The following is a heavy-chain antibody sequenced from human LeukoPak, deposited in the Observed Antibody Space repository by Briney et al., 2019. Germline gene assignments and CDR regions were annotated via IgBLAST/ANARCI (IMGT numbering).Heavy chain of an antibody. CDR3: ARGGLGDSGTAAGALGRSRSYSYYYMDV. CDR1: GFTFRAYT. D-gene: IGHD3-10*01. V-gene: IGHV3-21*01. J-gene: IGHJ6*03. Sequence: GGSLRLSCAASGFTFRAYTVNWVRQAPGKGLEWVSSIGSSSTYIAYADSVKGRFTVSRDNAMNSLFLQMNSLRAEDTAVYYCARGGLGDSGTAAGALGRSRSYSYYYMDVWGKGTTVTVSS. CDR2: IGSSSTYI.